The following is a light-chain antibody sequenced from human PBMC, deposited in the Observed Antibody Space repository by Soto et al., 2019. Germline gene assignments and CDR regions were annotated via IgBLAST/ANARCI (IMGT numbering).Light chain of an antibody. CDR2: DAS. CDR3: QQYDGLPLT. V-gene: IGKV1-33*01. CDR1: QDIRHY. J-gene: IGKJ4*01. Sequence: IQMTQSPSSLSASVGDKVTITCQASQDIRHYLNWYQHKPGEAPKLLIYDASNLETGVPSRFSGGGSGTHFTLTISTLQPEDFPTYSCQQYDGLPLTFGGGTRVESK.